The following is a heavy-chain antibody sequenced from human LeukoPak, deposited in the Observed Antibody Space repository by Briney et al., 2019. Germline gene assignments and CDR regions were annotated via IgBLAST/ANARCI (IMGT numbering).Heavy chain of an antibody. CDR1: GVSISSCSNY. V-gene: IGHV4-39*07. D-gene: IGHD3-10*01. CDR3: ARSDGYGLVGI. Sequence: SETLSLTCRVSGVSISSCSNYWVWIRQPPGKTREWIGSIYSSGSTYYNSSLKSRVIILIDTAKNHFSLNLSSVTAADTAVYYCARSDGYGLVGIWGQGTMVTVSS. CDR2: IYSSGST. J-gene: IGHJ3*02.